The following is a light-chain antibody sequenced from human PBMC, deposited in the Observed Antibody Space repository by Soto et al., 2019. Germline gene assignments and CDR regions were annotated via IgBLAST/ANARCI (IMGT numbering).Light chain of an antibody. V-gene: IGKV1-5*03. CDR3: QQYNHYSPWT. CDR1: QSISGW. J-gene: IGKJ1*01. CDR2: KAS. Sequence: DIQMTQSPPTLSASVGDRVTISCRASQSISGWLAWFQQKSGKAPKLLISKASKLESGVPSRFSGSGSGTNFTLTISGMQHDDFATYYCQQYNHYSPWTFGQGTKVDIK.